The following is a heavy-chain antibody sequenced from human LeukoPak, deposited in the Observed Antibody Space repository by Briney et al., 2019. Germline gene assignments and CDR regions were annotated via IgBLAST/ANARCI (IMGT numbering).Heavy chain of an antibody. J-gene: IGHJ6*02. CDR2: INPNSGGT. Sequence: ASVEVSCKASGYTFSDYYMHWVRQAPGQGLEWMGWINPNSGGTNYAQKFQGWVTMTRDTSITTAYMELSSPRSDDTAIYYCARERQNGLDVWGQGTTVTVCS. V-gene: IGHV1-2*04. D-gene: IGHD6-25*01. CDR3: ARERQNGLDV. CDR1: GYTFSDYY.